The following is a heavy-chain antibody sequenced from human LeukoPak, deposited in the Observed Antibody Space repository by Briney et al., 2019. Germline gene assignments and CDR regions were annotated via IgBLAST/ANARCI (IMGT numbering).Heavy chain of an antibody. J-gene: IGHJ4*02. Sequence: GSLRLSCAASGFTFSNAWMSWVRQAPGKGLEWVGRIKSKTDGGTTDYAAPVKGRFTISRDDSKNTLYLQMNSLKTEDTAVYYCTASTDVEGQFVYWGQGTLVTVSS. CDR3: TASTDVEGQFVY. CDR1: GFTFSNAW. V-gene: IGHV3-15*01. D-gene: IGHD2-21*01. CDR2: IKSKTDGGTT.